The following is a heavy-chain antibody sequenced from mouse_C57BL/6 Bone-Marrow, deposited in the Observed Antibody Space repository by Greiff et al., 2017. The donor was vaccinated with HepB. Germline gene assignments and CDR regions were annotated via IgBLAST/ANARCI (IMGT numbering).Heavy chain of an antibody. Sequence: VQRVESGAELMKPGASVKLSCKATGYTFTGYWIEWVKQRPGHGLEWIGEILPGSGSTNYNEKFKGKATFTADTSSNTAYMQLSSLTTEDSAIYYCAKAYYSNCDLAWFAYWGQGTLVTVSA. J-gene: IGHJ3*01. D-gene: IGHD2-5*01. CDR2: ILPGSGST. CDR3: AKAYYSNCDLAWFAY. V-gene: IGHV1-9*01. CDR1: GYTFTGYW.